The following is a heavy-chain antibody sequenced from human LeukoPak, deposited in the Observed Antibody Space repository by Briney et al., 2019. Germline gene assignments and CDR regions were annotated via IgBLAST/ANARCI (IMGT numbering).Heavy chain of an antibody. J-gene: IGHJ4*02. Sequence: GGSLRLSCAASGFTFSTYGMNWVRHAPGKGLEWVSYISGSSSAIYYTDSVKGRFTISRDNAEKPVYLQMNGLRAEDTAVYYCATYSGYDRIFDHWGQGTLVTVSS. CDR3: ATYSGYDRIFDH. D-gene: IGHD5-12*01. CDR2: ISGSSSAI. CDR1: GFTFSTYG. V-gene: IGHV3-48*01.